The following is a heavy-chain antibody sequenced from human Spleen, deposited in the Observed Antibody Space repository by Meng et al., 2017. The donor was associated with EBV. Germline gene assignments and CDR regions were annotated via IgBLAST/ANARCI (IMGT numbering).Heavy chain of an antibody. V-gene: IGHV2-5*02. CDR3: AHRDRGFDN. Sequence: QLTVEVPCPTPVKPTPTLTLTCRFSGFSLDASGVGVARFPQSSGKALELVALIYWDDDQRYSPSLKSRLSITKDIPKNQVVLTMTNMDPADTATYYCAHRDRGFDNWGQGILVTVSS. CDR2: IYWDDDQ. J-gene: IGHJ4*02. CDR1: GFSLDASGVG. D-gene: IGHD3-22*01.